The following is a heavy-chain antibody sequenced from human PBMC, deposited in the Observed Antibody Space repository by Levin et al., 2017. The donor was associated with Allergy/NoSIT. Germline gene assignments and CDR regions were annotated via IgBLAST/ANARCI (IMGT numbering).Heavy chain of an antibody. CDR1: GFTFSSFT. CDR2: ISSDSSFI. V-gene: IGHV3-21*06. CDR3: AREASGSFDS. Sequence: KAGGSLRLSCAASGFTFSSFTMKWVRQAPGEGLEWVSSISSDSSFIRYADSLKGRFTIARDNAKSSLHLQMNSLRAEGRAVYFCAREASGSFDSWGQGTLVTVSS. J-gene: IGHJ4*02. D-gene: IGHD6-25*01.